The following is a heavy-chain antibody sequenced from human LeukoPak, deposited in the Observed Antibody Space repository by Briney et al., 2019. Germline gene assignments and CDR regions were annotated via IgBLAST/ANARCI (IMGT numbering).Heavy chain of an antibody. CDR3: AHRPLRADYFDY. Sequence: SGPTLLQPTRTLTLTFTFSGFALRDRGEGVGWIRQPPVKALEWLTLIYWDDDKRYTPSLKSRLTITKDTSKNQVVLTMTNMDPVDTGTYYCAHRPLRADYFDYWGQGILVSVSS. D-gene: IGHD1-26*01. CDR1: GFALRDRGEG. CDR2: IYWDDDK. V-gene: IGHV2-5*02. J-gene: IGHJ4*02.